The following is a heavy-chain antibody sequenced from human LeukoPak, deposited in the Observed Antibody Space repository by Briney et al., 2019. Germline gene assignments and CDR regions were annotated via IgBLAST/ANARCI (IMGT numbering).Heavy chain of an antibody. D-gene: IGHD5-24*01. V-gene: IGHV3-48*01. CDR2: ISSSSSTI. Sequence: GGSLRLSCAASGFTFSSYSMNWVRQAPGKGLEWVSYISSSSSTIYYADSVKGRFTISRDNSKNTLYLQMNSLRAEDTAVYFCAKGGPTILSQFDFWGQGSLVAVSS. CDR1: GFTFSSYS. J-gene: IGHJ4*02. CDR3: AKGGPTILSQFDF.